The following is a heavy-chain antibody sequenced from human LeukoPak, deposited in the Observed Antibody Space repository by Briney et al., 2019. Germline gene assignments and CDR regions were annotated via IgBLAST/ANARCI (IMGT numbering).Heavy chain of an antibody. CDR1: GFNVSSNY. Sequence: GGSLRLSCAASGFNVSSNYMSWVRQAPGKGLQWVSLIYIGGTTYYAASVKGRFTISRDNSKNTLFLQMNSLRAADTAVYFCAKGPMLRFFPAHFYYMDVWGKGTTVTVSS. CDR3: AKGPMLRFFPAHFYYMDV. D-gene: IGHD3-3*01. V-gene: IGHV3-53*01. CDR2: IYIGGTT. J-gene: IGHJ6*03.